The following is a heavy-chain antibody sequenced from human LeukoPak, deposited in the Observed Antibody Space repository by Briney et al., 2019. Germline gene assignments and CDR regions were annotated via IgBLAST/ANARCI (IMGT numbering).Heavy chain of an antibody. CDR3: AKDRDKGNYYFDY. Sequence: GGSLRLSCAASGFTFSSYGMHWLRQAPGKGLEWVAFIRYDGSDKAYVDSVKGRFTISRDNSKNTLYLQMNSLRAEDTAVYYCAKDRDKGNYYFDYWGQGTLVTVSS. J-gene: IGHJ4*02. CDR2: IRYDGSDK. D-gene: IGHD1-7*01. V-gene: IGHV3-30*02. CDR1: GFTFSSYG.